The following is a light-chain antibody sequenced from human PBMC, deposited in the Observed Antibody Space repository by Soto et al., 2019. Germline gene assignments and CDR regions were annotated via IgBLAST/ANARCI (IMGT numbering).Light chain of an antibody. V-gene: IGKV4-1*01. Sequence: DIVMTQSPDSLAVSLGERPTINCNSSQSVLYSSHNKNYLTWYQQKSGQPPKLLIYWASTRESGVPDRFSGSGSGADFTLTISSLQAEDVAVYYCQQYYTAPLTFGGGTKVDIK. CDR2: WAS. CDR1: QSVLYSSHNKNY. J-gene: IGKJ4*01. CDR3: QQYYTAPLT.